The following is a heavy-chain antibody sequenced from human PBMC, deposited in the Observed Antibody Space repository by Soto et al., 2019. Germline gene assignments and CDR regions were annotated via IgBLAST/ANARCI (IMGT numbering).Heavy chain of an antibody. V-gene: IGHV3-30*04. CDR1: GFVFGNYA. CDR3: ARDPVPGAPDYYDY. Sequence: QVQLVESGGGVVQPGRSLRLSCAASGFVFGNYAMHWVRQAPGKGPEWMTVIGHDGINKYYADSVRGRFTISRDDSKNTLHLQMNSLRVEDSAVYYCARDPVPGAPDYYDYWGQGTLVTVSS. J-gene: IGHJ4*02. D-gene: IGHD4-17*01. CDR2: IGHDGINK.